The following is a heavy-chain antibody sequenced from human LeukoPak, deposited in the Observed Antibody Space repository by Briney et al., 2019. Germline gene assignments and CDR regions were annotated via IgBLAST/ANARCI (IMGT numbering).Heavy chain of an antibody. CDR2: IWYDGSKK. D-gene: IGHD2/OR15-2a*01. CDR1: GFTFRSHG. CDR3: ARSNTVISNYYYGMDV. J-gene: IGHJ6*02. Sequence: GGSLRLSCAASGFTFRSHGMQRVRQAPGKGLEWVAVIWYDGSKKYYADSVKGRFTISRDNSKNTLDLQMSSLRAEDTAEYYCARSNTVISNYYYGMDVWGQGTTVTVSS. V-gene: IGHV3-33*01.